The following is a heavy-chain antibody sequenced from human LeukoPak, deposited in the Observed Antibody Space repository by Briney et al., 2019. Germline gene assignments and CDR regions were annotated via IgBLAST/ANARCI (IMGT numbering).Heavy chain of an antibody. CDR2: ISYDGSNK. CDR1: GFTFSSYA. V-gene: IGHV3-30*04. D-gene: IGHD6-13*01. CDR3: ARDHVAAAGTLDY. J-gene: IGHJ4*02. Sequence: PGGSLRLSCAASGFTFSSYAMHWVRQAPGKGLEWVAVISYDGSNKYYADSVKGRFTISRDNSKNTLYLQMNSLRAEDTAVYYCARDHVAAAGTLDYWGQGTLVTVSS.